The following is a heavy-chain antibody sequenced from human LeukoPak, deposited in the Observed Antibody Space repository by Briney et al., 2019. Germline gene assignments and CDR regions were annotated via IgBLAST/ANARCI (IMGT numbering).Heavy chain of an antibody. CDR2: IYPGDSDT. V-gene: IGHV5-51*01. Sequence: GESLKISCKGSGYRFTSYWIGWVRQMPGKGLEWMGIIYPGDSDTRYSPSFQGQVTISADKSISTAYLQWSSLKASDTAMYYRGRGGYYSGGIFYYYFDYWGQGTLVTVSS. D-gene: IGHD2-15*01. CDR3: GRGGYYSGGIFYYYFDY. CDR1: GYRFTSYW. J-gene: IGHJ4*02.